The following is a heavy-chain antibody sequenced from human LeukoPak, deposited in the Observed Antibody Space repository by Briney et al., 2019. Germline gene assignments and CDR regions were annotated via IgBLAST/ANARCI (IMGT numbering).Heavy chain of an antibody. D-gene: IGHD3-10*01. V-gene: IGHV3-48*03. CDR3: AREATMVRGVSPPYYYYGMDV. CDR1: GFTFSSYE. CDR2: ISSSGSTI. Sequence: PGGSLRLSCAASGFTFSSYEMNWVRQAPGKGLEWVAYISSSGSTIYYAGFGKGGFTISRDNDKNSLYMQMNSLSAADPAVYYCAREATMVRGVSPPYYYYGMDVWGQGTTVTVSS. J-gene: IGHJ6*02.